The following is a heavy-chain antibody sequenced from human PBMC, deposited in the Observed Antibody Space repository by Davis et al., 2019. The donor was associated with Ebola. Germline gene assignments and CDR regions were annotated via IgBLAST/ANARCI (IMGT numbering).Heavy chain of an antibody. CDR3: ARGWGDLWFTKMDV. D-gene: IGHD3-10*01. J-gene: IGHJ6*02. CDR1: GFTFSSYE. Sequence: GGSLRLSCAASGFTFSSYEMTWVRQAPGKGLEWVSYISRSGSTIYYAYSVKGRFTISRDNANNSLYLQMNSLRAEEKAVYYWARGWGDLWFTKMDVWGQGTTVTVSS. CDR2: ISRSGSTI. V-gene: IGHV3-48*03.